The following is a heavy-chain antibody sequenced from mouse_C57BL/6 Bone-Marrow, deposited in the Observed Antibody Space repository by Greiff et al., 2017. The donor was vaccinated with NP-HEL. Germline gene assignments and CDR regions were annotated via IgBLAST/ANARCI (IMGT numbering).Heavy chain of an antibody. CDR1: GFSLTSYG. CDR2: IWSDGST. D-gene: IGHD1-1*01. CDR3: ARDEDYYGSSPYYAMDY. J-gene: IGHJ4*01. Sequence: VQLVESGPGLVAPSQSLSITCTVSGFSLTSYGVHWVRQPPGTGLEWLVVIWSDGSTTYNSALKSRLSISKDNSKSQVFLKMNSLQTDDTAMYYCARDEDYYGSSPYYAMDYWGQGTSVTVSS. V-gene: IGHV2-6*03.